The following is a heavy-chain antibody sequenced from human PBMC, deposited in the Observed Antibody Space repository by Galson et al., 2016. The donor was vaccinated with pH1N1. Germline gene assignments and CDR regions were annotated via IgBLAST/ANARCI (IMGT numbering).Heavy chain of an antibody. V-gene: IGHV3-48*02. D-gene: IGHD3-3*01. J-gene: IGHJ4*02. CDR1: GSTFSTYN. CDR3: ARGGRLPTRPLEGDDS. Sequence: LRLSCAASGSTFSTYNMNWVRQAPGKGLEWLSYISASSLSIYYADSVKGRFTISRDNAKKSLYLQMNSLRDDDTAMYYCARGGRLPTRPLEGDDSWGQGTLVTASS. CDR2: ISASSLSI.